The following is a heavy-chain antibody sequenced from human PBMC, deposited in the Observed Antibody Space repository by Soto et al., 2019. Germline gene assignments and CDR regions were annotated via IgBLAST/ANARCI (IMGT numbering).Heavy chain of an antibody. J-gene: IGHJ4*02. CDR3: ARDSDGADY. V-gene: IGHV1-2*04. D-gene: IGHD3-16*01. CDR2: INPIFGGT. CDR1: GGTFSSYA. Sequence: ASVKVSCKASGGTFSSYAISWVRQAPGQGLEWMGWINPIFGGTNYAQKFQGWVTMTRDTSISTAYMELSRLRSDDTAVYYCARDSDGADYWGQGTLVTVSS.